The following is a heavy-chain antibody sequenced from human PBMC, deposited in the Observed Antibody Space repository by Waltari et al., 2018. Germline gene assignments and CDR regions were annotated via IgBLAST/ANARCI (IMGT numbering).Heavy chain of an antibody. D-gene: IGHD4-17*01. CDR1: GFTFSRSW. V-gene: IGHV3-74*01. CDR3: IRHDGENEN. CDR2: NKNDGITT. J-gene: IGHJ4*02. Sequence: EVQLVESGGGLVQPGGSLRLSCAASGFTFSRSWMHWARQAPGKGLVWVLLNKNDGITTIYAESMKARFTISRDNAENTLYLQMNSLRAEDTGVYYCIRHDGENENWGQGTLVTVSS.